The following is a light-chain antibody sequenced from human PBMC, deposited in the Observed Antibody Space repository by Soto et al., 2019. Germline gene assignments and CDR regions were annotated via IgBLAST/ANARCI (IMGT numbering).Light chain of an antibody. Sequence: DIHMTQSPSSVSASVLGGVTVTFQASQDISNYLNWYQQKPGKAPKLLIYDASNLETGVPSRFSGSGSGTDFTFTISSLQPEDIATYYCQQYDNLPITFGQGTRLEIK. J-gene: IGKJ5*01. V-gene: IGKV1-33*01. CDR2: DAS. CDR3: QQYDNLPIT. CDR1: QDISNY.